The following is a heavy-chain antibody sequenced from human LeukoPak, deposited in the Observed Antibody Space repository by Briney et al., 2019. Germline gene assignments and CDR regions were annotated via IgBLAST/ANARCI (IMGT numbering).Heavy chain of an antibody. D-gene: IGHD4-17*01. CDR1: GFTFDDYG. V-gene: IGHV3-20*04. J-gene: IGHJ4*02. CDR3: AKDGGDDYGDYYFDY. Sequence: RPGGSLRLSCAASGFTFDDYGMSWVRQAPGKGLEWVSGINWNGGSTGYADSVKGRFTISRDNAKNSLYLQMNSLRAEDTALYYCAKDGGDDYGDYYFDYWGQGTLVTVSS. CDR2: INWNGGST.